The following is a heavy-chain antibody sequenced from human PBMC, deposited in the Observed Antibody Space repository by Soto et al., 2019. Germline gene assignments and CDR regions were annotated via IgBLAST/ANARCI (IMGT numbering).Heavy chain of an antibody. V-gene: IGHV4-61*08. CDR1: GAFVGSRAHH. D-gene: IGHD3-16*01. CDR3: VTEYYQTDDYHKID. Sequence: QVQLQESGPGLLRPSETLSLTCAVSGAFVGSRAHHWSWIRQTPGKGLEWIAYVHYSGDTKSNPSLQSQVTISMDRSSNLISLWLSSVTAAHTAIYYCVTEYYQTDDYHKIDWGQGTLVTVSS. CDR2: VHYSGDT. J-gene: IGHJ4*02.